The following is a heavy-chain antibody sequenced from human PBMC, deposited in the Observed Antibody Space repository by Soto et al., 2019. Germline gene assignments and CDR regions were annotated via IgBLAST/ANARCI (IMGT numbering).Heavy chain of an antibody. CDR3: ARGGLPYNWNYGY. D-gene: IGHD1-7*01. CDR1: GYTFTSYA. J-gene: IGHJ4*02. CDR2: INAGNGNT. Sequence: QVQLVQSGAEVKKPGASVKVSCKASGYTFTSYAMHWVRQAPGQRLEWMGWINAGNGNTKYSQKFQGRVTITRDTSESTAYMELSSLRSEDTAVYYCARGGLPYNWNYGYWGQGTLVTVSS. V-gene: IGHV1-3*01.